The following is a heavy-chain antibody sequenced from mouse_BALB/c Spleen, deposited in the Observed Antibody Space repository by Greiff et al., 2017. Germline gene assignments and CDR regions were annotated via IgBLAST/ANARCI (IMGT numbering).Heavy chain of an antibody. CDR2: INPSNGRT. V-gene: IGHV1S81*02. Sequence: QVQLQQPGAELVKPGASVKLSCKASGYTFTSYWMHWVKQRPGQGLEWIGEINPSNGRTNYNEKFKSKATLTVDKSSSTAYMQLSSLTSEDSAVYYCAREGVMITTGRAMDYWGQGTSVTVSS. CDR3: AREGVMITTGRAMDY. J-gene: IGHJ4*01. CDR1: GYTFTSYW. D-gene: IGHD2-4*01.